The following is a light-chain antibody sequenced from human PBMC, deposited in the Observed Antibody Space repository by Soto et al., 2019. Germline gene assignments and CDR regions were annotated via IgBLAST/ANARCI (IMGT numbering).Light chain of an antibody. J-gene: IGKJ4*01. CDR1: QLISNC. Sequence: IQMTQSPSSLSASVGDSVTITCRASQLISNCLAWYQVKPGKAPKLLIYVASNLESGVPSRFSGSESGALSTPIINRQQQEDFAKYYCQHASSSPLTFGEGTPVEI. CDR2: VAS. V-gene: IGKV1-12*01. CDR3: QHASSSPLT.